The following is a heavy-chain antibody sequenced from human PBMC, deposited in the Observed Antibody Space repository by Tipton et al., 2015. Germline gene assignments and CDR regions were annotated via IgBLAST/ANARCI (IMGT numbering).Heavy chain of an antibody. V-gene: IGHV4-39*01. CDR3: ARLVEGFKGGGSFDS. D-gene: IGHD2-15*01. CDR2: IYYSGST. Sequence: TLSLTCTVSGGSISSSSYYWGWIRQPPGKGLEWIGSIYYSGSTYYNPSLKSRVPISVTTSKNQFSLKLSSVTAADTAVYYCARLVEGFKGGGSFDSWGQGPLVPVSS. CDR1: GGSISSSSYY. J-gene: IGHJ4*02.